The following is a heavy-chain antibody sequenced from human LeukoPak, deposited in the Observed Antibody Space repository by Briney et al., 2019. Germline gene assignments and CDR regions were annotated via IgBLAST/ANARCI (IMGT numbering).Heavy chain of an antibody. CDR2: IYYSGST. CDR3: ARREYYYDSGAFDI. V-gene: IGHV4-59*08. J-gene: IGHJ3*02. D-gene: IGHD3-10*01. CDR1: GASMSGFY. Sequence: SETLSLNCSVSGASMSGFYWSWIRQPPGKGLEWIGYIYYSGSTNYNPSLKSRVTISVDTSKNQFSLKLSSVTAADTAVYYCARREYYYDSGAFDIWGQGTMVTVSS.